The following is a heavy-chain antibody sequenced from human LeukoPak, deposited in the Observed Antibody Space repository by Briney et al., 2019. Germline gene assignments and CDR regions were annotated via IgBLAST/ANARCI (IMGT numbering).Heavy chain of an antibody. Sequence: SVKVSCKASGGTFSSYAISWVRQAPEQGLEWMGGIIPIFGTANYAQKFQGRVTITTDESTSTAYMELSSLRSEDTAVYYCASRYGSGSPPSEYYYYYMDVWGKGTTVTVSS. V-gene: IGHV1-69*05. J-gene: IGHJ6*03. CDR2: IIPIFGTA. D-gene: IGHD3-10*01. CDR3: ASRYGSGSPPSEYYYYYMDV. CDR1: GGTFSSYA.